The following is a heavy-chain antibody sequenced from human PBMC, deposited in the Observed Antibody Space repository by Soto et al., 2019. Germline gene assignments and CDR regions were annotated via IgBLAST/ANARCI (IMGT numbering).Heavy chain of an antibody. Sequence: GGSLRLSCAASGFTFDDYTMHWVRQAPGKGLEWVSLISWDGGSTYYADSVKGRFTISRDNSKNSLYLQMNSLRTEDTALYYCAKDMFGRQQLVVYFDYWGQGTLVTVSS. CDR3: AKDMFGRQQLVVYFDY. CDR2: ISWDGGST. J-gene: IGHJ4*02. V-gene: IGHV3-43*01. D-gene: IGHD6-13*01. CDR1: GFTFDDYT.